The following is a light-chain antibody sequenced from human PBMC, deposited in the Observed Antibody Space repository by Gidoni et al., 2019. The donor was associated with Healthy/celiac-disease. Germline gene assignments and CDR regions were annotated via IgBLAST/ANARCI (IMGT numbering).Light chain of an antibody. CDR2: DAS. CDR3: QQYNSYSGT. V-gene: IGKV1-5*01. CDR1: QSISSW. Sequence: DIQRTQSPSTLSASVGDRVTITCRASQSISSWLAWYQQKPGKAPKLLIYDASSLESGVPSRFSGSGSGTEFTLTISSLQPDDFATYYCQQYNSYSGTFGQXTKVEIK. J-gene: IGKJ1*01.